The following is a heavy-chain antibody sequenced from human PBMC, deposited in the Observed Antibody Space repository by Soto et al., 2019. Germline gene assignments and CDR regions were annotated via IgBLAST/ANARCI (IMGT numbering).Heavy chain of an antibody. Sequence: EVHLVESGGGLVQPGGSLRLSCAASGFTFSTYWMHWVRQVPGKGLVWVSRINSDGSTTSYADSVKGRFTISRDNAKDTLYLQVSSLRAEDTAVYYCARVGQGRYFFDYWGQGTLVTVSS. CDR3: ARVGQGRYFFDY. J-gene: IGHJ4*02. CDR2: INSDGSTT. CDR1: GFTFSTYW. V-gene: IGHV3-74*01.